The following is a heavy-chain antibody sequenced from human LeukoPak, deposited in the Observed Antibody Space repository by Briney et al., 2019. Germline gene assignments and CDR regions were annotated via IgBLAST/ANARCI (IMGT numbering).Heavy chain of an antibody. D-gene: IGHD4-17*01. CDR1: GFTFSSYS. V-gene: IGHV3-21*01. CDR3: ARAYGDYNFDY. CDR2: ISSSSSYI. J-gene: IGHJ4*02. Sequence: GGSLRLSCAASGFTFSSYSMNWVRQAPGKGLKWVSSISSSSSYIYYADSVKGRFTISRDNAKNSLYLQMNSLRAEDTAVYYCARAYGDYNFDYWGQGTLVTVSS.